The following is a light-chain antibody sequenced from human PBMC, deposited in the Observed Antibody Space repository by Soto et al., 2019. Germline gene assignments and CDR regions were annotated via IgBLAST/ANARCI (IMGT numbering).Light chain of an antibody. CDR2: GTS. J-gene: IGKJ2*01. Sequence: EIVVTQSPGTLSLSPGERATLSCRASQSISTTYLAWYQQRPGQAPRLLIYGTSSRATGIPDRFSGSGSATDFTLTINRLEPEDFALDYCQQYGSSPYTFGQGTKLEIK. CDR3: QQYGSSPYT. CDR1: QSISTTY. V-gene: IGKV3-20*01.